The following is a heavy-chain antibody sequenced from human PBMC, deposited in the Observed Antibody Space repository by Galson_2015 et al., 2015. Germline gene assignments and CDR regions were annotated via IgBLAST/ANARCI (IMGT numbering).Heavy chain of an antibody. V-gene: IGHV2-70*01. CDR1: GFSLSTSGMC. Sequence: LVQPTQTLPLTCAFSGFSLSTSGMCVCWIRQPPGKALEWLALIDWDDDKYYSTSLKTRLTISKDTSKNQVVLTMPNMDPVDTATYYCARIETTKWELLLGGRGWFDPWGQGTLVTVSS. D-gene: IGHD1-26*01. J-gene: IGHJ5*02. CDR2: IDWDDDK. CDR3: ARIETTKWELLLGGRGWFDP.